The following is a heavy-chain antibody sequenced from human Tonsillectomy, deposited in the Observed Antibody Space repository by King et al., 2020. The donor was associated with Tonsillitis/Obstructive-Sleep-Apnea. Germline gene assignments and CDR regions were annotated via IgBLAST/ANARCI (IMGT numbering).Heavy chain of an antibody. CDR1: GGSFSGYY. J-gene: IGHJ6*03. CDR3: ARVLRFLEWFPYMDV. CDR2: INHSGST. Sequence: VQLQQWGAGLLKPSETLSLTCAVYGGSFSGYYWSWIRQPPGKGLEWIGEINHSGSTNYNPSLKSRVTISVDTSKNQFSLKLSSVTAADTAVYYWARVLRFLEWFPYMDVWGKGTTVTVSS. D-gene: IGHD3-3*01. V-gene: IGHV4-34*01.